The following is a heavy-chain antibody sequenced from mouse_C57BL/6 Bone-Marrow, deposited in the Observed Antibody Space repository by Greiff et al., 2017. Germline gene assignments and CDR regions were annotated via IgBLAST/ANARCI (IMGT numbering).Heavy chain of an antibody. Sequence: VQLQQSGAELARPGASVKMSCKASGYTFTSYTMHWVKQRPGQGLEWIGYINPSSGYTKYTQKFKDKATLTADKSSSTAYMQLSSLTSEDSAVYDCARSGGWLLSFAYWGQGTLVTVSA. CDR1: GYTFTSYT. V-gene: IGHV1-4*01. D-gene: IGHD2-3*01. J-gene: IGHJ3*01. CDR2: INPSSGYT. CDR3: ARSGGWLLSFAY.